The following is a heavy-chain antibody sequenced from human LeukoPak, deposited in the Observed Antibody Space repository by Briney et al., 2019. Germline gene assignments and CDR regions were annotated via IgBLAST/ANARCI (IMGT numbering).Heavy chain of an antibody. CDR1: GGSISSYY. J-gene: IGHJ4*02. D-gene: IGHD2-2*01. CDR2: IYYSGST. CDR3: ARGCGSTSCYGSGSYNPYDY. Sequence: KPSETLSLTCTVSGGSISSYYWSWIRQPPGKGLEWIGYIYYSGSTNYNPSLKSRVTISVDTSKNQFSLKLSSVTAADTAVYYCARGCGSTSCYGSGSYNPYDYWGQGTLVTVSS. V-gene: IGHV4-59*01.